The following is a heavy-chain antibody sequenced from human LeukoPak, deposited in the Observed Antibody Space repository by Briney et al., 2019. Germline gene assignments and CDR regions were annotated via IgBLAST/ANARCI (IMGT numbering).Heavy chain of an antibody. J-gene: IGHJ4*02. CDR2: IIPIFGTA. CDR1: GGTFSSYA. Sequence: SVKVSCNASGGTFSSYAISLVRQAPGQGLEWMGGIIPIFGTANYEQKFQGRVTITADESTSTAYMELSSLRSEDTAVYYCAREAPSLDYGGTEALHYYFDYWGQGTLVTVSS. D-gene: IGHD4-23*01. V-gene: IGHV1-69*13. CDR3: AREAPSLDYGGTEALHYYFDY.